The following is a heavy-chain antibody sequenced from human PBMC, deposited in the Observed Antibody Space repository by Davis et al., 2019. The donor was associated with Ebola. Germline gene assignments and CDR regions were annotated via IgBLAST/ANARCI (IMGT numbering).Heavy chain of an antibody. D-gene: IGHD1-7*01. CDR2: ISAYNGNT. J-gene: IGHJ2*01. Sequence: ASVKVSCKASGYTFTSYGISWVRQAPGQGLEWMGWISAYNGNTNYAQKLQGRVTMTTDTSTSTAYMELRSLRSEDTAVYYCARDGDNWNYTPTGYWYFDLWGRGTLVTVSS. CDR1: GYTFTSYG. CDR3: ARDGDNWNYTPTGYWYFDL. V-gene: IGHV1-18*01.